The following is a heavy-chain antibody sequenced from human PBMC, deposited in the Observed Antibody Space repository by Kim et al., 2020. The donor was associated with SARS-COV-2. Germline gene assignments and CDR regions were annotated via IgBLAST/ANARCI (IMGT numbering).Heavy chain of an antibody. CDR1: GFTFSNYW. CDR3: ARDGLKETPLDY. CDR2: IATDGTIT. J-gene: IGHJ4*02. Sequence: GGSLRLSCAASGFTFSNYWMHWVRQAPGKGLMWISLIATDGTITTYADSVKGRFTVSRDNAKNTLYLQMNSLSAEDTAVYYCARDGLKETPLDYWGQGTLVTVSS. V-gene: IGHV3-74*01.